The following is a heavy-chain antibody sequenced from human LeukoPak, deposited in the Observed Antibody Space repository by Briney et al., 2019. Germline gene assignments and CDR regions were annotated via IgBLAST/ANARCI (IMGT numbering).Heavy chain of an antibody. D-gene: IGHD4-23*01. J-gene: IGHJ4*02. CDR2: IYYSRTT. V-gene: IGHV4-39*01. Sequence: SETLSLTCTVSGGSISSGSHHWGWFRQSPGKGLEWIGSIYYSRTTYYNPSLNRRVTISVVTSKNQFSLQLNSVTAADTAVYYCVRHDGRSGGTMGALDSWGQGSLVTVSS. CDR3: VRHDGRSGGTMGALDS. CDR1: GGSISSGSHH.